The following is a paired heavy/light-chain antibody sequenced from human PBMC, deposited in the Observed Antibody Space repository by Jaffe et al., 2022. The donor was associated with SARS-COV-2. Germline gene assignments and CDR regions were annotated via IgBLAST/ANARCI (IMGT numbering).Light chain of an antibody. CDR2: PAS. CDR3: QQSYSTPYT. Sequence: DIQMTQSPSSLSASVGDRVIITCRASQNTDNYLSWYQQKSGKAPNLLIYPASTLQSGVPSRFSGSGSGTDFTLTINSLQPEDFATYYCQQSYSTPYTFGQGTKLEI. CDR1: QNTDNY. J-gene: IGKJ2*01. V-gene: IGKV1-39*01.
Heavy chain of an antibody. CDR3: TRDQRGYIYGHFSY. CDR2: INTNIGNP. J-gene: IGHJ4*02. D-gene: IGHD5-18*01. Sequence: QVQLVQSGSELKKPGASVKVSCKTSGYSFTSYAINWVRQAPGQGLEWMGWINTNIGNPTYAQGFTGRFVFSLDTSVSTAYLQISSLKAEDTAVYYCTRDQRGYIYGHFSYWGQGTLVTVSS. CDR1: GYSFTSYA. V-gene: IGHV7-4-1*02.